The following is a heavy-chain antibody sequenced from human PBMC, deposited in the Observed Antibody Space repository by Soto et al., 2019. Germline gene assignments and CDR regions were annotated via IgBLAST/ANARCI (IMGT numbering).Heavy chain of an antibody. D-gene: IGHD3-22*01. J-gene: IGHJ4*02. V-gene: IGHV1-18*04. Sequence: ASVKVSCKASGYTFTSYSISWVRQAPGQGLEWVGWISAYNGNTNYAQKLQGRVTMTTDTSTSTAYMELRSLRSDDTAVYYCASVGSQSFYDGFPVYWGQGTLVTVSS. CDR3: ASVGSQSFYDGFPVY. CDR1: GYTFTSYS. CDR2: ISAYNGNT.